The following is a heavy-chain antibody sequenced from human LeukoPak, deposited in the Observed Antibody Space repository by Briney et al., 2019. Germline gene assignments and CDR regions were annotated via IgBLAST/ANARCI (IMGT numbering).Heavy chain of an antibody. CDR2: IGPTGTDR. CDR1: GFTFSFCG. V-gene: IGHV3-21*01. Sequence: GGSLRLSCAASGFTFSFCGFNWVRQAPGKGLEWVSSIGPTGTDRYYADSVRGRFTISRDNAKNSMYLQMDSLRDEDTAVYYCATETIGRHYDYWGQGTLLTVSS. D-gene: IGHD1-14*01. CDR3: ATETIGRHYDY. J-gene: IGHJ4*02.